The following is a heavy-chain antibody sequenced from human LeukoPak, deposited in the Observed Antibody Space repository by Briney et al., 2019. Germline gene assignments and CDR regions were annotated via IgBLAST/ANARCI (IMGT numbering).Heavy chain of an antibody. CDR1: GFTGSSKY. CDR2: IYSGGST. V-gene: IGHV3-53*01. J-gene: IGHJ3*02. D-gene: IGHD3-22*01. Sequence: GGSLRLSCAASGFTGSSKYMSWVRQAPGKGLEWVSGIYSGGSTYYADSVKGRFTISRDNSKNTLYLQMNSLRAEDTAVYYCAKPYYYDSSGRHDAFDIWGQGTMVTVPS. CDR3: AKPYYYDSSGRHDAFDI.